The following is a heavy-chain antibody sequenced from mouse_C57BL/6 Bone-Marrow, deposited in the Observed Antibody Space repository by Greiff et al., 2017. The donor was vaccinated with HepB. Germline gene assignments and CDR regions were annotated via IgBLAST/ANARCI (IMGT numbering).Heavy chain of an antibody. V-gene: IGHV5-17*01. CDR3: ARDGDYGYCDV. J-gene: IGHJ1*03. CDR2: ISSGSSTI. CDR1: GFTFSDYG. Sequence: EVKLVEPGGGLVKPGWSLKLSCAASGFTFSDYGMHWVRQAPEKGLEWVAYISSGSSTIYYADTVKGRFTISIDNAKNTLFLQMTSLRSEDTAMYYCARDGDYGYCDVWGTGTTVSVSS. D-gene: IGHD2-13*01.